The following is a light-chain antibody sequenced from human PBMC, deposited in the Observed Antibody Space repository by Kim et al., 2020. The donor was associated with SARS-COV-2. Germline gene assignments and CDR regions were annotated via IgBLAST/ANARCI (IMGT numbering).Light chain of an antibody. J-gene: IGLJ2*01. CDR3: NSRDSNDNVV. Sequence: VAWGQTVRITCQEGGLRSYYATWDQQKPGQAPILVIYGKNNRPSGIPDRFSGSSSGNTASLTITGTQAGDEADYYCNSRDSNDNVVFGGGTKLTVL. V-gene: IGLV3-19*01. CDR1: GLRSYY. CDR2: GKN.